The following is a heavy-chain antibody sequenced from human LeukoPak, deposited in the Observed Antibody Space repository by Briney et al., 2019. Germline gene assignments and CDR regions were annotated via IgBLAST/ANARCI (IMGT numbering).Heavy chain of an antibody. CDR2: IWYDGSNK. D-gene: IGHD6-13*01. V-gene: IGHV3-33*01. Sequence: PGRSLRLSCAASGFTFSSYGMHWVRQAPGKGLEWVAVIWYDGSNKYYADSVKGRFTISRDNSKNTLYLQMNSLRAEDTAVHYCASCIAAAGAFDYWGQGTLVTVSS. J-gene: IGHJ4*02. CDR1: GFTFSSYG. CDR3: ASCIAAAGAFDY.